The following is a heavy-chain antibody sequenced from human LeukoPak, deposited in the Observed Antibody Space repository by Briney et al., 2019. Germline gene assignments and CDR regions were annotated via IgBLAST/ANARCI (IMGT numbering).Heavy chain of an antibody. CDR1: GFTFSSYA. J-gene: IGHJ4*02. Sequence: GGSLRLSCAASGFTFSSYAMSWVRQAPGKGLEWVANIKQDGSEKYYVDSVKGRFTISRDNAKNSLYLQMNSLRAEDTAVYYCAKDPYNWNYVLFDYWGQGTLVPVSS. V-gene: IGHV3-7*03. D-gene: IGHD1-7*01. CDR3: AKDPYNWNYVLFDY. CDR2: IKQDGSEK.